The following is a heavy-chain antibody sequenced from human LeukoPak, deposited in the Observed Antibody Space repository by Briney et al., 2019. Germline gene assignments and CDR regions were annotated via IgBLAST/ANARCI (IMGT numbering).Heavy chain of an antibody. D-gene: IGHD2-2*01. Sequence: PSGTLSLTCTVSGGSISSYYWSWIRQPPGKGLEWIGYIYYSGSTNYNPSLKSRVTISVDTSKNQFSLKLTSVTAADTAVYYCAAYQLPTRRYCFDPWGQGTLVTVSS. J-gene: IGHJ5*02. CDR1: GGSISSYY. CDR3: AAYQLPTRRYCFDP. CDR2: IYYSGST. V-gene: IGHV4-59*01.